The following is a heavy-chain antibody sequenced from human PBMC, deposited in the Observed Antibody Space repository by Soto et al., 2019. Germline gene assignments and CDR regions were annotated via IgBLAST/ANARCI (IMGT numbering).Heavy chain of an antibody. Sequence: SPTLSLTCVGSGDTVSSNSVAWNWARQSPSRGLEWLGRTYYRSRWYSDYAVSVRSRIDINADTSKNQVSLQLNSVTPEDTAVYYCARSEEDSDYYYYGMDVWGQGTTVTVSS. CDR1: GDTVSSNSVA. CDR2: TYYRSRWYS. CDR3: ARSEEDSDYYYYGMDV. D-gene: IGHD2-15*01. V-gene: IGHV6-1*01. J-gene: IGHJ6*02.